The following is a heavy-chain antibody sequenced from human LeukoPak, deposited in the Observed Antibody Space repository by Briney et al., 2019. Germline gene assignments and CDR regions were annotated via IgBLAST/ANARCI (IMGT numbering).Heavy chain of an antibody. J-gene: IGHJ4*02. CDR1: GFTFDDYA. Sequence: QAGRSLRLSCAASGFTFDDYAMHWVRQAPGKGLEWVSGLNWNSGGIVYADSVKGRFTISRDNAKKSLYLQMNRLRADDTAVYHCARVRSAATGPLDYWGQGTLVTVSS. CDR2: LNWNSGGI. CDR3: ARVRSAATGPLDY. D-gene: IGHD6-13*01. V-gene: IGHV3-9*01.